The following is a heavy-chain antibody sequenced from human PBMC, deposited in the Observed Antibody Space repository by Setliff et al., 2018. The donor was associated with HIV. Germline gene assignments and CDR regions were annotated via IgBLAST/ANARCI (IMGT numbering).Heavy chain of an antibody. D-gene: IGHD3-10*01. V-gene: IGHV2-5*02. J-gene: IGHJ4*02. Sequence: SGPTLVTPTQTLTLTCTFSGFSLRTSGVGVGWIRQPPGKALDWLALIYWDDDKRYSSSLKSRLTITKDTSKNQVVLTMTNMDPVDTATYYCVHLYYYDSAHYFDYWGQGTLVTVSS. CDR3: VHLYYYDSAHYFDY. CDR1: GFSLRTSGVG. CDR2: IYWDDDK.